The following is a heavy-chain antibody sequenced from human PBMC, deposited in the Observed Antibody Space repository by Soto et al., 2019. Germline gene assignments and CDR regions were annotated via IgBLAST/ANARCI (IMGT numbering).Heavy chain of an antibody. D-gene: IGHD4-17*01. CDR2: ISSSGSTI. Sequence: EVQLVESGGGLVQPGGSLRLSCAASGFTFSSYEMNWVRQAPGKGLEWVSYISSSGSTIYYADSVKGRFTISRDNAKNSLYLQMNSLRAEDTAVYYCARTYVDYVGWFDPWGQGTLVTVSS. CDR3: ARTYVDYVGWFDP. V-gene: IGHV3-48*03. J-gene: IGHJ5*02. CDR1: GFTFSSYE.